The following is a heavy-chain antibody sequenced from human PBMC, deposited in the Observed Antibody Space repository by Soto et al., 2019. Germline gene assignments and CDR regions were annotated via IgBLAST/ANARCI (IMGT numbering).Heavy chain of an antibody. D-gene: IGHD3-10*01. CDR2: MNPNSGNT. V-gene: IGHV1-8*01. Sequence: ASVKVSCKASGYTFTSYDINWVRQATGQGLEWMGLMNPNSGNTGYAQKFQGRVTMTRNTSISTAYMELSSLRSEDTAVYYCARGLELWFGELYYYYYYGMDVWGQGTTVTVSS. CDR3: ARGLELWFGELYYYYYYGMDV. J-gene: IGHJ6*02. CDR1: GYTFTSYD.